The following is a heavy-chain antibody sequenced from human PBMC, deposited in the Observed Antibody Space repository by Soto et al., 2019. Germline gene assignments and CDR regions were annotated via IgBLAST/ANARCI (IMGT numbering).Heavy chain of an antibody. CDR2: IYPGDSDT. V-gene: IGHV5-51*01. CDR1: GHSFAGYW. Sequence: GESLKISCKGSGHSFAGYWIGWVRQMPGKGLDWMGVIYPGDSDTRYSPSFHGQVTISADKSISTAYLQWSSLKASDTAMYFCARLPGVRGVFDGFNVWGQGTMVTVSS. D-gene: IGHD3-10*01. J-gene: IGHJ3*01. CDR3: ARLPGVRGVFDGFNV.